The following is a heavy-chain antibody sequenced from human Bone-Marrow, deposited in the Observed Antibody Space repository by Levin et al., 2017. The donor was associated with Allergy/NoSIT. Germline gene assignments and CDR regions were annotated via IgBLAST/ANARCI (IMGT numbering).Heavy chain of an antibody. V-gene: IGHV3-15*01. CDR1: GFTFSNAW. CDR2: IKSKTDGGTT. J-gene: IGHJ4*02. Sequence: GGSLRLSCAASGFTFSNAWMSWVRQAPGKGLEWVGRIKSKTDGGTTDYAAPVKGRFTISRDDSKKTLYLQMNSLKTEDTAVYYCTTLYYDSSGYLFDYWGKGSLVTVSA. CDR3: TTLYYDSSGYLFDY. D-gene: IGHD3-22*01.